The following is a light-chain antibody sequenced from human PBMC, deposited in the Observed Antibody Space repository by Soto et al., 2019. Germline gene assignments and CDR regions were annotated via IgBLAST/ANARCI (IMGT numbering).Light chain of an antibody. Sequence: DIVMTQSPDSLAVSLGERATINCKSSQSILYSSHNKNYLAWYLQKPGQPPQLLIYWASTRESGVPDRFSGSGSWTDFTLTISSLQAEDVAVYYCQQYYRTPYTFGQGTKLEIK. CDR1: QSILYSSHNKNY. J-gene: IGKJ2*01. CDR2: WAS. V-gene: IGKV4-1*01. CDR3: QQYYRTPYT.